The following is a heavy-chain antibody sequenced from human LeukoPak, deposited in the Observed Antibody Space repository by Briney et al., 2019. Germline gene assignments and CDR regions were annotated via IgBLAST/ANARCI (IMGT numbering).Heavy chain of an antibody. J-gene: IGHJ4*02. CDR3: ARDRGRSFSSEGPIDY. CDR1: GFTFSSYG. D-gene: IGHD6-25*01. V-gene: IGHV3-30*19. Sequence: GGSLRHSCAASGFTFSSYGMHWVRHNPGKGLEWVAVISYDESQKWYADSVKGRFTISRDNSKNTLYLQMNSLRAEDTAVYYCARDRGRSFSSEGPIDYWGQGTLVTVSS. CDR2: ISYDESQK.